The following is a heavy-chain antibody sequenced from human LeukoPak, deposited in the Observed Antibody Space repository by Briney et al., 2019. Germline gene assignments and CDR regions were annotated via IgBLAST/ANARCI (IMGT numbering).Heavy chain of an antibody. CDR1: GYTFTSYY. J-gene: IGHJ4*02. CDR3: ARVGLGSCYDY. Sequence: GASVKVSCKASGYTFTSYYMHWVRQAPGQGLEWMGIINPSGGSTSYAQKFQGRVTMTGDMSTSTVYMELSSLRSEDTAVYYCARVGLGSCYDYWGQGTLVTVSS. CDR2: INPSGGST. D-gene: IGHD2-15*01. V-gene: IGHV1-46*01.